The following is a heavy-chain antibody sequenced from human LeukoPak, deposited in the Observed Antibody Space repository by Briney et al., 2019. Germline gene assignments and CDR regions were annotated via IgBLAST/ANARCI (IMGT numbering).Heavy chain of an antibody. CDR2: IYTSGNT. V-gene: IGHV4-61*02. J-gene: IGHJ5*02. CDR1: GGSISDGGYF. Sequence: PSETLSLTCTVPGGSISDGGYFWTWISQPAGKVLEWIGRIYTSGNTDYNSSLKSRVTISLDTSKNQFNFKLSSVAAADTALYFCARASARLALFGMTNPGNWFDPWGQGTLVTVPS. CDR3: ARASARLALFGMTNPGNWFDP. D-gene: IGHD3-3*01.